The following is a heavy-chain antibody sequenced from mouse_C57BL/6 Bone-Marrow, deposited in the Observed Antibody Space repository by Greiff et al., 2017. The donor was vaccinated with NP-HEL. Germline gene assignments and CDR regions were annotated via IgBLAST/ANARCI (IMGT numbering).Heavy chain of an antibody. CDR2: IHPTSGST. D-gene: IGHD1-1*01. V-gene: IGHV1-64*01. CDR1: GYTFTSYW. Sequence: QVQLQQPGAELVKPGASVKLSCKASGYTFTSYWMHWVKQRPGQGLEWIGMIHPTSGSTNYNEKFKSKATLTVDKSSSTAYMQLSSLTSEDSAVYYCARRLRRYFDYWGQGTTLTVSS. J-gene: IGHJ2*01. CDR3: ARRLRRYFDY.